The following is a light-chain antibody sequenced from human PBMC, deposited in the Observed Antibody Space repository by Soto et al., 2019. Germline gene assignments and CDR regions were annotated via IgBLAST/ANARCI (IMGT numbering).Light chain of an antibody. J-gene: IGKJ5*01. CDR1: QSLLDRNGFTY. CDR3: MQALETPIT. CDR2: LGF. Sequence: DIVMTQSPLSLPVTPGEPASISCRSSQSLLDRNGFTYLDWYLQKPGQSPQLLIYLGFSRASGVPDRFSGSGSGTDFTLKISRVEADDVGVYYCMQALETPITFGQGTRLGIK. V-gene: IGKV2-28*01.